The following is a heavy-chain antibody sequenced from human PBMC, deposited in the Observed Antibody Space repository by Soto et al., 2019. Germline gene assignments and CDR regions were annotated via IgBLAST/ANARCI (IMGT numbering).Heavy chain of an antibody. V-gene: IGHV3-11*06. D-gene: IGHD6-19*01. CDR1: GFTFSDFY. CDR3: ASHSSDPYYFDH. J-gene: IGHJ4*02. CDR2: ISSSSSNT. Sequence: PGGSLRLSCAGSGFTFSDFYMSWIRQAPGKGLEWVSYISSSSSNTKYADSVKGRFTISRDNAKNSLYLQMNSLRAEDTAVYYCASHSSDPYYFDHWGQGTLVTVSS.